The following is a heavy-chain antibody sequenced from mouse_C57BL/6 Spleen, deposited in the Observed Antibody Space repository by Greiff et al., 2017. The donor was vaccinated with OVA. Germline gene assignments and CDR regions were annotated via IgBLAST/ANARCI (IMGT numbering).Heavy chain of an antibody. D-gene: IGHD1-1*01. J-gene: IGHJ2*01. CDR3: ARRSPFDY. CDR2: INPNNSGT. V-gene: IGHV1-26*01. CDR1: GYTFTDYY. Sequence: EVQLQQSGPELVKPGASVKISCKASGYTFTDYYMNWVKQSHGKSLEWIGDINPNNSGTSYNQKFKGKATLTVDKSSSTAYMELRSLTSEDSAVYYCARRSPFDYWGQGTTLTVSS.